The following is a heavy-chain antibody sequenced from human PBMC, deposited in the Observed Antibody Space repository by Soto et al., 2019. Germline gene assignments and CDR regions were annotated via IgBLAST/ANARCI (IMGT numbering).Heavy chain of an antibody. D-gene: IGHD6-19*01. CDR1: GFTFSSYA. V-gene: IGHV3-23*01. J-gene: IGHJ4*02. Sequence: LRLSCAASGFTFSSYAMNWVRQAPGKGLEWVSGISGSGGSTYYADSVKGRVTISRDNSENTLYLQMNSLRAEDTAVYYCAKLRYSSGWHIDYWGQGTLVTVSS. CDR2: ISGSGGST. CDR3: AKLRYSSGWHIDY.